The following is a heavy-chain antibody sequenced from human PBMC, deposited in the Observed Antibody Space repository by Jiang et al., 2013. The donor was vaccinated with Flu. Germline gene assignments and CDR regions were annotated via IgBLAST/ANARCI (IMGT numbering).Heavy chain of an antibody. Sequence: VLLKPSETLSLTCTVSGYSISSGYYWGWIRQPPGKGLEWIGSIYHSGSTYYNPSLKSRVTISVDTSKNQFSLKLSSVTAADTAVYYCARVKRGSSWYKGWFDPWGQGTLVTVSS. CDR3: ARVKRGSSWYKGWFDP. J-gene: IGHJ5*02. CDR2: IYHSGST. D-gene: IGHD6-13*01. V-gene: IGHV4-38-2*02. CDR1: GYSISSGYY.